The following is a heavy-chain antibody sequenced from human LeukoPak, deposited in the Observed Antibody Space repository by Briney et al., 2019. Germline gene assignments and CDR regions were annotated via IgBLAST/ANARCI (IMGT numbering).Heavy chain of an antibody. CDR3: ARQRVVPAAMRGSFDY. CDR1: GGSISSSSYY. D-gene: IGHD2-2*01. J-gene: IGHJ4*02. V-gene: IGHV4-39*01. Sequence: SETLSLTCTVSGGSISSSSYYWGWIRQPPGKGLEWIGSIYYSGSTYYNPSLKSRVTISVDTSKNQFSLKLSSVTAADTAVYYCARQRVVPAAMRGSFDYWGQGTLVTVSS. CDR2: IYYSGST.